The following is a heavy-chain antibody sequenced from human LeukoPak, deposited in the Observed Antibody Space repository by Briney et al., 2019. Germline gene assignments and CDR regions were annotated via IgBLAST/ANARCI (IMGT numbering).Heavy chain of an antibody. V-gene: IGHV1-2*02. D-gene: IGHD3-22*01. J-gene: IGHJ4*02. CDR3: AREVAVTYDSSGYSVDY. CDR1: GYTFTGYY. Sequence: ASVKVSRKASGYTFTGYYMHWVRQAPGQGLEWMGWINPNSGGTNYAQKFQGRVTMTRDTSISTAYMELSRLRSDDTAVYYCAREVAVTYDSSGYSVDYWDQGTLVTVSS. CDR2: INPNSGGT.